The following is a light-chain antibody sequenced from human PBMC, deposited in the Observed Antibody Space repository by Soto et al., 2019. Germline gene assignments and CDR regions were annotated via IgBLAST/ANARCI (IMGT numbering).Light chain of an antibody. V-gene: IGLV2-14*01. Sequence: QAVVTQPASVSGSPGQSITISCTGTSSDVGGYNYVSWYQQYPGKAPKLMIFEVDNRPSGVSNRFSGSKSGNTASLTISGLQAEDEADYYCTSYTSTSAPWVFGGGTKLTVL. CDR2: EVD. CDR3: TSYTSTSAPWV. J-gene: IGLJ3*02. CDR1: SSDVGGYNY.